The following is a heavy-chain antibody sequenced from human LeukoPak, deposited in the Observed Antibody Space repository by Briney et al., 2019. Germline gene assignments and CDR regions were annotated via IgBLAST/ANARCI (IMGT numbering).Heavy chain of an antibody. J-gene: IGHJ4*02. CDR1: GFTFSNYG. CDR2: IGSDGRTD. V-gene: IGHV3-30*03. Sequence: GGSLRLSCAASGFTFSNYGMHWVRQAPGKGLEWVAVIGSDGRTDYYADPVKGRFTISRDSSKNTMYLQTNSLRTEDTAVYYCARGPSGYHNTGGQGTLVTVSS. D-gene: IGHD5-12*01. CDR3: ARGPSGYHNT.